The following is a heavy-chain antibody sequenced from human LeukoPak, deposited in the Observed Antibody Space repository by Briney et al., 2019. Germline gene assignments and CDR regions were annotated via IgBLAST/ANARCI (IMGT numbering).Heavy chain of an antibody. Sequence: SETLSLTCIVSGYSISSGYDWAWIRQPPGKGLEWIGSLYYSESTYSNPSLKSRVTISADTSKNQFSLKLSSVTAADTALYYCATEGFYYWGPGTQVTVSS. J-gene: IGHJ4*02. CDR3: ATEGFYY. CDR1: GYSISSGYD. V-gene: IGHV4-38-2*02. CDR2: LYYSEST.